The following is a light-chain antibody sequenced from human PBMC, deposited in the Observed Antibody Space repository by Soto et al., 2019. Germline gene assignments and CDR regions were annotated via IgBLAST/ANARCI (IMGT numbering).Light chain of an antibody. CDR3: AAWDDGLNGYAV. Sequence: QAVVTQPPSASGTPGQRVTISCSGSSSNIGGNTVNWYRQLPGTAPKLLIYSNNQRPSGVPDRFSGSKSGTSASLAISGLQSEDEADYYCAAWDDGLNGYAVFGGGTKLTVL. J-gene: IGLJ2*01. CDR2: SNN. V-gene: IGLV1-44*01. CDR1: SSNIGGNT.